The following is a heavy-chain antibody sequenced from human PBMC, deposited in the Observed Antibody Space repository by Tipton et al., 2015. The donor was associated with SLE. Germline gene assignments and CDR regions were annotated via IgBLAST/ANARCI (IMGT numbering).Heavy chain of an antibody. D-gene: IGHD2-15*01. CDR2: INNSGSDK. CDR1: GFTFPNYW. CDR3: ARELLPLYGMDV. Sequence: GSLRLSCTASGFTFPNYWMSWVRQAPGKGLEWVAIINNSGSDKYYVDSVRGRFTISRDNAKNSLYLQLSSLRAEDTAVYYCARELLPLYGMDVWGQGTTVTVSS. J-gene: IGHJ6*02. V-gene: IGHV3-7*01.